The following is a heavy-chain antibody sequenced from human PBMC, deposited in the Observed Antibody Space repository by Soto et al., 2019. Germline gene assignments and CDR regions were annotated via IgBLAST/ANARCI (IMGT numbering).Heavy chain of an antibody. CDR1: GYSFTSYW. Sequence: GESPKISCKGSGYSFTSYWISWVRQMPGKGLEWMGRIDPSDSYTNYSPSFQGHVTISADKSISTAYLQWSSLKASDTAMYYCARYSYYYDSSGYYLGPYYYYGMDVWGQGTTVTVSS. V-gene: IGHV5-10-1*01. J-gene: IGHJ6*02. D-gene: IGHD3-22*01. CDR3: ARYSYYYDSSGYYLGPYYYYGMDV. CDR2: IDPSDSYT.